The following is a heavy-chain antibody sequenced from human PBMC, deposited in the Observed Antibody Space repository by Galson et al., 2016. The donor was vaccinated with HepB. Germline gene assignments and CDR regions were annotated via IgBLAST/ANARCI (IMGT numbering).Heavy chain of an antibody. Sequence: SLRLSCAASGFTFSNYNMNWVRQAPGKGLEWLSYISSSSKTIYYADSVKGRFTVSRDNAKNSLYLQMNSLTDDDTVVYHCARDKAHDSDSIPNDYWGQGTLVTVSS. V-gene: IGHV3-48*02. D-gene: IGHD3-22*01. CDR2: ISSSSKTI. CDR3: ARDKAHDSDSIPNDY. J-gene: IGHJ4*02. CDR1: GFTFSNYN.